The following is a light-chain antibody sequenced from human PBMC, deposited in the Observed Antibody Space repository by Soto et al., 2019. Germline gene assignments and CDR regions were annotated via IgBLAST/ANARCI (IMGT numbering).Light chain of an antibody. CDR1: QSISSY. CDR2: AAS. J-gene: IGKJ1*01. Sequence: DIQMTQSPSSLSASVGDRVTITCRASQSISSYLNWYQQKPGKAPKLLIYAASSLQSGVPSRFSGSGSGTDFTLTISSLQPDDFATFYCQQYSTFPRTFGQGTKVEI. V-gene: IGKV1-39*01. CDR3: QQYSTFPRT.